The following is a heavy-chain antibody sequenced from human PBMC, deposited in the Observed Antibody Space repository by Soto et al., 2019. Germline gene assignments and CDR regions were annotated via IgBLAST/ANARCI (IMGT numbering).Heavy chain of an antibody. CDR1: GFTFSSYE. V-gene: IGHV3-48*03. CDR3: ARAPYYDFWSGYYVSTSYYGMDV. J-gene: IGHJ6*02. Sequence: GGSLRLSCAASGFTFSSYEMNWVRQAPGKGLEWVSYISSSGSTIYYADSVKGRFTISRDNAKNSLYLQMNSLRAEDTAVYYCARAPYYDFWSGYYVSTSYYGMDVWGQGTTVTVSS. D-gene: IGHD3-3*01. CDR2: ISSSGSTI.